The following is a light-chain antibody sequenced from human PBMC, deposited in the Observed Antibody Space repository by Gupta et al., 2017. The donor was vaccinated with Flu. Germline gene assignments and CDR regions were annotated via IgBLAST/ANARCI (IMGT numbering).Light chain of an antibody. CDR1: QTVDGAF. CDR2: STS. V-gene: IGKV3-20*01. CDR3: QQYCHSPPST. J-gene: IGKJ2*01. Sequence: EIVLTQSPGSLSLSPGERATLSCRASQTVDGAFLAWYQQQNGRAPRLLIYSTSTRATGIPDRFSGSGYGTDFTLTISRREPEDFAVYYCQQYCHSPPSTLGQGTKLEI.